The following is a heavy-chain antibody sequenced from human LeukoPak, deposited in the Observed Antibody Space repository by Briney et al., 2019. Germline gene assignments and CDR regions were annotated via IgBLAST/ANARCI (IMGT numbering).Heavy chain of an antibody. D-gene: IGHD1-26*01. J-gene: IGHJ6*02. CDR3: AKDVGGSYYYYYYGMDV. CDR1: GFTFSSYS. CDR2: ISWNSHSI. V-gene: IGHV3-9*01. Sequence: PGGSLRLSCAASGFTFSSYSMNWVRQAPGKGLEWVSGISWNSHSIAYADSVKGRFTISRDNAKNSLYLQMNSLRAEDTALYYCAKDVGGSYYYYYYGMDVWGQGTTVTVSS.